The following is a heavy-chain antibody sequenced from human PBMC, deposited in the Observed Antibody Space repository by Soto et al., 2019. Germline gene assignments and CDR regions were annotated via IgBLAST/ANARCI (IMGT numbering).Heavy chain of an antibody. D-gene: IGHD5-18*01. J-gene: IGHJ4*02. CDR1: GGSISSYY. Sequence: QVQLQESGPGLVKPSETLSLTCTVSGGSISSYYWSWIRQPPGKGLEWIGYIYYSGSTNYNPSPKSQVTISVDTSKTQFSLNLSSVTAADTAVYYCARRRGDSLYYWGQGTLVTVSS. CDR3: ARRRGDSLYY. V-gene: IGHV4-59*08. CDR2: IYYSGST.